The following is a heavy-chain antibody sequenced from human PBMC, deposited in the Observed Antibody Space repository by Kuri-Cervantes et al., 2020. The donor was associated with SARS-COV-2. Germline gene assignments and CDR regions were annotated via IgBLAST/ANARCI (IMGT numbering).Heavy chain of an antibody. CDR1: GYTFTSYD. Sequence: ASVKVSCKASGYTFTSYDINWVRQATGQGLEWMGWMNPNSGNTGYAQKFQGRVTITRNTSISTAYMELSSLRSEDTAVYYCASTSPSYCSSTSCYWYYMDVWGKGTTVTVSS. V-gene: IGHV1-8*03. CDR3: ASTSPSYCSSTSCYWYYMDV. J-gene: IGHJ6*03. D-gene: IGHD2-2*01. CDR2: MNPNSGNT.